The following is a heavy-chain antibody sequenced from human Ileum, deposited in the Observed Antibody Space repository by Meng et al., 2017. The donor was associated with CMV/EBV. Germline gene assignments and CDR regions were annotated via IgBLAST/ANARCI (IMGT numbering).Heavy chain of an antibody. J-gene: IGHJ4*02. CDR1: GFTFSSYE. CDR3: ARGGSSGYTLKYFDY. V-gene: IGHV3-48*03. CDR2: ISNSGSTM. Sequence: GGSLRLSCVTSGFTFSSYEMSWVRQTPGKGLEWISYISNSGSTMYYADSVKGRFTISRDDVKNSLYLLMENLRVEDTAVYFCARGGSSGYTLKYFDYWGQGALVTVSS. D-gene: IGHD5-12*01.